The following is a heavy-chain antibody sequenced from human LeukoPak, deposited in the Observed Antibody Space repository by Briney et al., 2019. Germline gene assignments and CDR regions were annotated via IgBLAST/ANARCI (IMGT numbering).Heavy chain of an antibody. J-gene: IGHJ4*02. CDR2: ISDRGRT. Sequence: PSETLSLTCTVSGGSINSYYWGWIRQPPGQGLEWIGDISDRGRTYNNPSLKSRVTISVDTSRNQFFLKMSSVTAADTAIYYCARVGLDWGSIDYWGQGTLVTVSS. D-gene: IGHD3/OR15-3a*01. CDR3: ARVGLDWGSIDY. CDR1: GGSINSYY. V-gene: IGHV4-59*04.